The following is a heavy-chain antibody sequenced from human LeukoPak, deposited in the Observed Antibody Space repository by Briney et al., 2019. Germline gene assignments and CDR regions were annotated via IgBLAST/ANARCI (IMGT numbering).Heavy chain of an antibody. D-gene: IGHD3-10*01. CDR1: GYLIYNGYY. CDR2: INHSGST. Sequence: SETLSLTCTVSGYLIYNGYYRGWLRQAPGKGLEWIGEINHSGSTNYNPSLKTRVTISVDTSKNQFSLRLSSVTAADTAVYYCASNYYDSGSYYRPFGYWGQGTLVTVSS. J-gene: IGHJ4*02. V-gene: IGHV4-38-2*02. CDR3: ASNYYDSGSYYRPFGY.